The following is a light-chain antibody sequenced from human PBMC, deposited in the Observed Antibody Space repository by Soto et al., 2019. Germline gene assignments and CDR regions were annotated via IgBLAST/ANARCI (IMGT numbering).Light chain of an antibody. J-gene: IGKJ4*01. V-gene: IGKV3-15*01. CDR3: QQYNEWPLT. CDR1: QSVTSN. CDR2: HAS. Sequence: EIVMTQSRATLSVSPGERATLSCGASQSVTSNLAWYQQKPGQAPRLLIYHASTGATGIPARFSGSGSGTELSLTISSVQSEDFAVYYCQQYNEWPLTFGGGTKVEIK.